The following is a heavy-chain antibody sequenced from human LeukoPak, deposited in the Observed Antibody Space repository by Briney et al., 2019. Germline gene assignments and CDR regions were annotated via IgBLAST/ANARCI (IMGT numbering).Heavy chain of an antibody. D-gene: IGHD1-26*01. CDR2: INPNSGGR. J-gene: IGHJ6*03. V-gene: IGHV1-2*02. CDR1: GYTFTGYY. CDR3: AKSGGYSGSYYDYYYYMDV. Sequence: GASVKVSCKASGYTFTGYYMHWVRQARGQGLELMGLINPNSGGRNYAQKFQGRVTMTRDTSISTAYMELSRLRSDDTAVYYCAKSGGYSGSYYDYYYYMDVWGKGTTVTISS.